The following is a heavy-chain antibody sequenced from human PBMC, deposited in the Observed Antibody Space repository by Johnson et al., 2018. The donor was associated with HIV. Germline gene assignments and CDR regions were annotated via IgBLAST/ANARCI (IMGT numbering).Heavy chain of an antibody. D-gene: IGHD1-14*01. J-gene: IGHJ3*02. Sequence: VQLVESGGGVVRPGGSLRLSCAASGFTFDDYGMSWVRQVPGKGLEWVSGINWNGGSTGYADSVKGRFTISRDNSKNTLYLQMNSLRAEDTAVYYCATRDPTHRPGVFDIWGQGTMVTVSS. CDR1: GFTFDDYG. CDR2: INWNGGST. V-gene: IGHV3-20*04. CDR3: ATRDPTHRPGVFDI.